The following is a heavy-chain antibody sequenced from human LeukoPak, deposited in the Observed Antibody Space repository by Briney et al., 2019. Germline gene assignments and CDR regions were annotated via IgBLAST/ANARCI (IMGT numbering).Heavy chain of an antibody. CDR1: GFTFSSYG. J-gene: IGHJ4*02. V-gene: IGHV3-33*06. CDR2: IWYDGSNK. CDR3: AKERYSSGMYYFDY. Sequence: PGGSLRLSCAASGFTFSSYGMHWVRQAPGKGLEWVAVIWYDGSNKYYADSVKGRFTISRDSSKNTLYLQMNSLRAEDTAVYYCAKERYSSGMYYFDYWGQGTLVTVSS. D-gene: IGHD6-19*01.